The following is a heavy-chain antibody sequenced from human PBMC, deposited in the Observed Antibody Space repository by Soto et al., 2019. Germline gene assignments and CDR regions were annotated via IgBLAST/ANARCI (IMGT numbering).Heavy chain of an antibody. Sequence: QVQLVESGGGVVQPGRSLRLSCAASGFTFSSYGMHWVRQAPGKGLEWVAVIWYDGSNKYYADSVKGRFTISRDNSKNTLYLQMNSRRAEDTAVYYCARDLEAGIAAAGTSHWGQGTWSPSPQ. D-gene: IGHD6-13*01. V-gene: IGHV3-33*01. CDR3: ARDLEAGIAAAGTSH. J-gene: IGHJ4*02. CDR2: IWYDGSNK. CDR1: GFTFSSYG.